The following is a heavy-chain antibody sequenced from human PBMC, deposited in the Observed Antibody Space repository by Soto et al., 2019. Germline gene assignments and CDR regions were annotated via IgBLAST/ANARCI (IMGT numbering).Heavy chain of an antibody. Sequence: ASVKVSCKASGYTFTSYGISWVRQAPGQGLEWMGWISAYNGNTNYAQKLQGRVTMTTDTSTSTAYMELRSLRSDDTAVYYCAWYYYGSGSFPIKSYYFDYWGQGTLVTVSS. D-gene: IGHD3-10*01. J-gene: IGHJ4*02. V-gene: IGHV1-18*01. CDR3: AWYYYGSGSFPIKSYYFDY. CDR2: ISAYNGNT. CDR1: GYTFTSYG.